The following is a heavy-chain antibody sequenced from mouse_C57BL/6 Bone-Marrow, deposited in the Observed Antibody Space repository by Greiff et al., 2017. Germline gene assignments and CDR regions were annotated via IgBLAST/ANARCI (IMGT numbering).Heavy chain of an antibody. V-gene: IGHV1-59*01. D-gene: IGHD1-1*01. J-gene: IGHJ2*01. Sequence: QVHVKQPGAELVRPGTSVKLSCKASGYTFTSYWMHWVKQRPGQGLEWIGVIDPSDSYTKYNQKFKGKATLTVDTSSSTAYMQLSSLTSEYSAVYYGARDKVVAVDYWCQGTTLTVSS. CDR3: ARDKVVAVDY. CDR1: GYTFTSYW. CDR2: IDPSDSYT.